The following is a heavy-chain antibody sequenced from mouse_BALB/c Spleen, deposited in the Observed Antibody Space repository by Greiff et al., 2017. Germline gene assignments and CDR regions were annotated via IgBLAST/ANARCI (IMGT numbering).Heavy chain of an antibody. D-gene: IGHD2-10*02. Sequence: EVKLMESGGGLVKPGGSLKLSCAASGFTFSSYAMSWVRQTPEKRLEWVASISSGGSTYYPDSVKGRFTISRDNARNILYLQMSSLRSEDTAMYYCARLGYGSYAMDYWGQGTSVTVSS. J-gene: IGHJ4*01. CDR3: ARLGYGSYAMDY. CDR1: GFTFSSYA. CDR2: ISSGGST. V-gene: IGHV5-6-5*01.